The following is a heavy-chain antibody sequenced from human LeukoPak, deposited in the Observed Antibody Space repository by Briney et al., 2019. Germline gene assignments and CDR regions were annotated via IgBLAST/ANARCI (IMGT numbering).Heavy chain of an antibody. CDR2: IRSKAYGGTT. V-gene: IGHV3-49*04. Sequence: PGGSLRLSCTASGFTFGDYAMSWVRQAPGKGLEWVGFIRSKAYGGTTEYAASVKGRFTISRDDSKSIAYLQMNSLKTEDTAVYYCTGYDILTHTLDYWGQGTLVTVSS. J-gene: IGHJ4*02. D-gene: IGHD3-9*01. CDR1: GFTFGDYA. CDR3: TGYDILTHTLDY.